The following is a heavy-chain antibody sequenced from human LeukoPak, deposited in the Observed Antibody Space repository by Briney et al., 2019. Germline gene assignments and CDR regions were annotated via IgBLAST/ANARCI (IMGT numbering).Heavy chain of an antibody. CDR3: ARDRVGAPFDY. J-gene: IGHJ4*01. V-gene: IGHV3-33*08. CDR2: IWYDGSNQ. Sequence: GGSLRLSCTASGFTLGSHDMHWVRQIPGQGLEWVAIIWYDGSNQHYADSVKGRFTISRDNSKNTVYLQMDSLRVEDTAVFYCARDRVGAPFDYWGQGTLVTVSS. CDR1: GFTLGSHD. D-gene: IGHD1-26*01.